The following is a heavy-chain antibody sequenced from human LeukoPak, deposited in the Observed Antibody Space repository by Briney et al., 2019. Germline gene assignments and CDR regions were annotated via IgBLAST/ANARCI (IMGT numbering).Heavy chain of an antibody. V-gene: IGHV4-59*08. Sequence: SETLSLTCTVSGGSISSYYWSWIRQPPGKGLEWIGYIYYSGSTNYNPSLKSRVTISVDTSKNQFSLKLSSVTAADTAVYYCARGYGSGSSGDFDYWGQGTLVTVSS. CDR1: GGSISSYY. CDR3: ARGYGSGSSGDFDY. CDR2: IYYSGST. J-gene: IGHJ4*02. D-gene: IGHD3-10*01.